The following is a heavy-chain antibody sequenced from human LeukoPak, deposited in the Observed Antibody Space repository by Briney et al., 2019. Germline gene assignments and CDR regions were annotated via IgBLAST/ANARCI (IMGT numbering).Heavy chain of an antibody. V-gene: IGHV6-1*01. D-gene: IGHD6-19*01. CDR1: GDSVSSNSAA. Sequence: SQTLSLTCVISGDSVSSNSAAWNWIRQSPSRGLEWLGRTYYRSRWYNDYPVSVKSRITINPDTSKNQFSLQLNSVTPEDTAVYYCARAVAGSMGLDCWGQGTLVTVSS. CDR2: TYYRSRWYN. J-gene: IGHJ4*02. CDR3: ARAVAGSMGLDC.